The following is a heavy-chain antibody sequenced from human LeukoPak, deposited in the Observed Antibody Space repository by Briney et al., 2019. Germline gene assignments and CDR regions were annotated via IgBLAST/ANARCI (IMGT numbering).Heavy chain of an antibody. CDR3: AKLFKAYSSCWIDY. CDR2: ISHSSGFT. CDR1: GFTFSDYY. D-gene: IGHD6-13*01. V-gene: IGHV3-11*03. Sequence: KSGGSLRLSCAASGFTFSDYYMSWIRQAPGQGLEWGAYISHSSGFTNYADSVKGRFAISRDNAKNSLYLQMDSLRAEDTAIYYCAKLFKAYSSCWIDYWGQGNLVTVSS. J-gene: IGHJ4*02.